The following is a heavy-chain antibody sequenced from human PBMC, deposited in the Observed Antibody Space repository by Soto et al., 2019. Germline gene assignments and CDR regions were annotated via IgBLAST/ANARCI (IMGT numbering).Heavy chain of an antibody. V-gene: IGHV4-34*01. D-gene: IGHD6-25*01. CDR1: GGSFSGYY. CDR3: ARIRLVYYYYYGMDV. Sequence: PSETLSLTCAVYGGSFSGYYWSWIRQPPGKGLEWIGEINHSGSTNYNPSLKSRVTISVDTSKNQFSLKLSSVTAADTAVYYCARIRLVYYYYYGMDVWGQGXTVTVYS. CDR2: INHSGST. J-gene: IGHJ6*02.